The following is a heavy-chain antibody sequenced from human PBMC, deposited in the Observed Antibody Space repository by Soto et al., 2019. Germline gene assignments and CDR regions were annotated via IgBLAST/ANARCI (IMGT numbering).Heavy chain of an antibody. D-gene: IGHD3-22*01. CDR2: INPSGGST. V-gene: IGHV1-46*01. CDR1: GYTFTSYY. CDR3: ARAALNITMIVVVIRDDAFDI. Sequence: ASVKVSCKASGYTFTSYYMHWVRQAPGQGLEWMGIINPSGGSTSYAQKFQGRVTMTRDTSTSTVYMELSSLRSEDTAVYYCARAALNITMIVVVIRDDAFDIWGQGTMVTVSS. J-gene: IGHJ3*02.